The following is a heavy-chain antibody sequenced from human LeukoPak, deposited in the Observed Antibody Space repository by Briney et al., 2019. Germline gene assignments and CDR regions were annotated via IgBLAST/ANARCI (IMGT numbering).Heavy chain of an antibody. D-gene: IGHD3-10*02. V-gene: IGHV3-43*01. CDR3: AKELDTMFFDY. CDR2: AGWAGGTT. J-gene: IGHJ4*02. CDR1: GFNFDRYT. Sequence: GALRLSCANSGFNFDRYTINWVRQAPGKGLEWVPLAGWAGGTTFYSDSVRGRFTISRDSGRKSVYLQMNSLTTDDTAFYFCAKELDTMFFDYWGQGALVTVSS.